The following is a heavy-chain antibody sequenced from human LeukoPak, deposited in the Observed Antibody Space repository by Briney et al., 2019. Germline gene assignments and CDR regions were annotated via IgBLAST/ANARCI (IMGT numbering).Heavy chain of an antibody. CDR2: IYYSGST. CDR3: ARERWHVVVPARPQGEWYFDL. Sequence: SQTLSLTCTVSGGSISSGDYYWSWIRQPPGKGLEWIGYIYYSGSTYYNPSLKSRVTISVDTSKNQFSLKLSSVTAADTAVYYCARERWHVVVPARPQGEWYFDLCGRGTLVTVSS. D-gene: IGHD2-2*01. V-gene: IGHV4-30-4*08. J-gene: IGHJ2*01. CDR1: GGSISSGDYY.